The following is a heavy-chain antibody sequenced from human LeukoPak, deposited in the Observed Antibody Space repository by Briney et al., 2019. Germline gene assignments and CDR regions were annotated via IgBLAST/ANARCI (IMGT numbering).Heavy chain of an antibody. CDR1: GFTFSSYG. CDR2: ISYDGGNK. J-gene: IGHJ4*02. CDR3: AKGHYDILTGSLDY. V-gene: IGHV3-30*18. D-gene: IGHD3-9*01. Sequence: PGGSLRLSCAASGFTFSSYGMHWVRQAPGKGLEWVAVISYDGGNKYYADSVKGRFTISRDNSKNTLYLQMNSLRAEDTAVYYCAKGHYDILTGSLDYWGQGTLVTVSS.